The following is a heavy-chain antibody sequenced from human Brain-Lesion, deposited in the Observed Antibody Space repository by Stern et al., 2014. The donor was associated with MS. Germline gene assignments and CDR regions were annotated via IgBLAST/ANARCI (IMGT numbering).Heavy chain of an antibody. CDR2: ISWNSGTI. D-gene: IGHD1-14*01. V-gene: IGHV3-9*01. J-gene: IGHJ4*02. CDR1: GFTFDDYA. Sequence: EVQLVESGGDLVQPGRSLRLSCAAFGFTFDDYAMHWVRQVPGKGLEWVAGISWNSGTIGYADSVKGRFTTSRDNAYSSLYLQMNSLRPEDTALYYCARDITGSSAYFAYWGQGTLVTVSS. CDR3: ARDITGSSAYFAY.